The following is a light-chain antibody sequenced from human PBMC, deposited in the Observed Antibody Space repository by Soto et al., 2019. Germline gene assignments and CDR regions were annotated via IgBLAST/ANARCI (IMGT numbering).Light chain of an antibody. CDR1: SSDVGSHNL. V-gene: IGLV2-23*02. CDR3: CSYGGSRAV. CDR2: EVT. J-gene: IGLJ7*01. Sequence: QPVLTQPASVSGSPGQSITISCTGTSSDVGSHNLVSWYQQHPGQAPKLMIYEVTKRPLGVSTRFSASKSGNTASLTISELQAEDEADYYCCSYGGSRAVFGGGTQLTVL.